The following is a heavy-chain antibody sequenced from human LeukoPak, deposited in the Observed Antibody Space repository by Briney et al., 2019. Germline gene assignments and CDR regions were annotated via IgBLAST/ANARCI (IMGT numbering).Heavy chain of an antibody. V-gene: IGHV1-2*06. J-gene: IGHJ4*02. CDR1: GYTFTASF. Sequence: ASVKVSCKASGYTFTASFIHWVRQAPGQGLEWMGRINPNSGGTNYPQNSHGKVTLTRDTSISTAYLELSRLTSDDTAVYYCAINMATAMANDYWGQGTLVTVSS. CDR3: AINMATAMANDY. CDR2: INPNSGGT. D-gene: IGHD5-18*01.